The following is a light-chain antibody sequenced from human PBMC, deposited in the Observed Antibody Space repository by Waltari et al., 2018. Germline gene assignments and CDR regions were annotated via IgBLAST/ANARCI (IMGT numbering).Light chain of an antibody. CDR2: WAF. J-gene: IGKJ2*01. CDR3: QQYYSTPYT. Sequence: DIVMTQSPDSLAVSLGERATINCKSSQSVLYSPQNHNYLAWYQQKPGQPPKLLIYWAFTRESGVPDRFSGSGSGTDFTLTIDSLKAEDVAVYFCQQYYSTPYTFGQGTKLEIK. V-gene: IGKV4-1*01. CDR1: QSVLYSPQNHNY.